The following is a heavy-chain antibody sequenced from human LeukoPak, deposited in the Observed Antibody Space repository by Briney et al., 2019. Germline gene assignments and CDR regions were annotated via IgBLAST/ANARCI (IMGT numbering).Heavy chain of an antibody. CDR3: ANYPDQVVFFS. CDR2: ININGEDT. Sequence: GSLRLSCATSGFTFSRYGMSWVRQAPGKGLEWVSSININGEDTYYADAVKGRFTISRDNSKNMLYLQMNSLRAEDTAIYYCANYPDQVVFFSWGQGTLVTVSS. V-gene: IGHV3-23*01. J-gene: IGHJ5*02. CDR1: GFTFSRYG. D-gene: IGHD5/OR15-5a*01.